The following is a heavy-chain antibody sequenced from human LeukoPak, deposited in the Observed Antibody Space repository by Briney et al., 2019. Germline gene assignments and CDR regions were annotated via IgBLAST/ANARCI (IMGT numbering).Heavy chain of an antibody. CDR1: GGSISSYY. D-gene: IGHD3-22*01. CDR2: IYYSGST. J-gene: IGHJ4*02. CDR3: ARVGYYYDSSGYKRVAYFDY. V-gene: IGHV4-59*01. Sequence: SETLSLTCTVSGGSISSYYWSWIRQPPGKGLEWIGYIYYSGSTNYNPSLESRVTISVDTSKNQFSLKLSSVTAADTAVYYCARVGYYYDSSGYKRVAYFDYWGQGTLVTVSS.